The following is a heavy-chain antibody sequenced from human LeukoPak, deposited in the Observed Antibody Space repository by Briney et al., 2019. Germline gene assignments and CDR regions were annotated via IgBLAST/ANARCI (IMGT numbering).Heavy chain of an antibody. CDR1: LGSIIRYY. V-gene: IGHV4-59*08. D-gene: IGHD3/OR15-3a*01. CDR2: IYYSGST. CDR3: ARLRTGWFDP. J-gene: IGHJ5*02. Sequence: SGTLSLTRPDSLGSIIRYYWSCIRQPPGKGVAWIGHIYYSGSTHYNPSLKSRVTLSVDTSKNQLSLYLSSVTATDTPAYYCARLRTGWFDPWGQGTLVTVSS.